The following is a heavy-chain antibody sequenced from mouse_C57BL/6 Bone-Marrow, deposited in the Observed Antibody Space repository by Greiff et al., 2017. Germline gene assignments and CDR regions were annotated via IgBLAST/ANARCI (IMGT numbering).Heavy chain of an antibody. CDR2: IDPENGDT. V-gene: IGHV14-4*01. J-gene: IGHJ2*01. CDR1: GFNIKDDY. Sequence: VQLKQSGAELVRPGASVKLSCTASGFNIKDDYMHWVKQRPEQGLEWIGWIDPENGDTEYASNFQGKSTITADTSSNTAYLQLSSLTSEDTAVYYCTTVVYYWGQGTTLTVSS. D-gene: IGHD1-1*01. CDR3: TTVVYY.